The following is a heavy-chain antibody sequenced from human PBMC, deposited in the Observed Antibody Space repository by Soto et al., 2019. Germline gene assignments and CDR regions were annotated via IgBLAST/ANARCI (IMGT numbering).Heavy chain of an antibody. CDR1: GFTFSNAW. D-gene: IGHD2-2*01. J-gene: IGHJ6*02. CDR2: IKSKTDGGTT. V-gene: IGHV3-15*01. CDR3: TTGPYASPVYYYYYGMDV. Sequence: EVQLVESGGGLVKPGGSLRLSCAASGFTFSNAWMSWVRQAPGKGLEWVGRIKSKTDGGTTDYAAPVKGRFTISRDDSKNTLYLQMNSLKTEDTAVYYCTTGPYASPVYYYYYGMDVWGQGTTVTVSS.